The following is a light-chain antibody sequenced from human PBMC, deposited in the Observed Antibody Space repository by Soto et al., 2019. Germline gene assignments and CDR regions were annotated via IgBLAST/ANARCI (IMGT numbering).Light chain of an antibody. Sequence: DIQMTQSPSSLSASVGDRVTITCRASQGISNYLAWYQQKPGKVPKLLIYAASTLQSGVPSRFSGSRSGTDYTRTISSLQPEDVATYYCQKYNSAPQTFGQGSKVEIK. CDR1: QGISNY. CDR2: AAS. V-gene: IGKV1-27*01. J-gene: IGKJ1*01. CDR3: QKYNSAPQT.